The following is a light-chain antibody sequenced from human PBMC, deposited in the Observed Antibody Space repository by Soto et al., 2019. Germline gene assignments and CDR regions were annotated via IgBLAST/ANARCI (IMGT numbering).Light chain of an antibody. CDR2: DAS. J-gene: IGKJ5*01. V-gene: IGKV3-11*01. CDR3: QQYGSSPIT. CDR1: QSVTTY. Sequence: EIVLTESPATLSLSPGERANSSCRASQSVTTYLAWYQQKPGQAPRLLIYDASNRATGIPARFSGSGSGTDFTLTISSLEPEDFAVYYGQQYGSSPITFGQGTRLEIK.